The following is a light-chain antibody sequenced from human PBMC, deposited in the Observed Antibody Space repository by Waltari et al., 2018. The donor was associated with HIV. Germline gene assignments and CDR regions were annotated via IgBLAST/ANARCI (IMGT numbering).Light chain of an antibody. CDR1: SSNSGKND. CDR2: NHN. Sequence: QSVLTQPPSVTAAPGQKVTIYCSGSSSNSGKNDVSCYQQVPGTAPKLLIYNHNKRPSAIPDRFSGSTSGTSATLGITGRQTGDEADYYCGTCDSSLSDWVFGGETKLTVL. CDR3: GTCDSSLSDWV. V-gene: IGLV1-51*01. J-gene: IGLJ3*02.